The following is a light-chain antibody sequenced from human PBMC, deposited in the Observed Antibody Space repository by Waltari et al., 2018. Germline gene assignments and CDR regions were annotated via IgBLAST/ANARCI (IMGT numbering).Light chain of an antibody. CDR3: VQTTNVPPT. CDR2: QVS. V-gene: IGKV2-30*02. J-gene: IGKJ1*01. CDR1: QSLVHSDGKTY. Sequence: DVVMTQSPLSLPVTPGQSAASISCRSSQSLVHSDGKTYLHWLHVKPGQPPRRLIYQVSNRDSGVPDRFSGSGSGTDFTLKISRVEAEDVGVYYCVQTTNVPPTFGQGTKVEIK.